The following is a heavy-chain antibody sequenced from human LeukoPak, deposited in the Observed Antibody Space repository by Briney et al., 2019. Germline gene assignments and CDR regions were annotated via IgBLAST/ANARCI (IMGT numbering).Heavy chain of an antibody. D-gene: IGHD6-6*01. J-gene: IGHJ3*01. Sequence: GGSLRLSCAASGFTFSSYSMNWVRQAPGKGLEWVSYISSSSSTIYYADSVKGRFTIPRDNAKNSLYLQMNSLRAEDTAVYYCARSSYSSSSSVWGQGTMVTVSS. CDR1: GFTFSSYS. CDR2: ISSSSSTI. CDR3: ARSSYSSSSSV. V-gene: IGHV3-48*01.